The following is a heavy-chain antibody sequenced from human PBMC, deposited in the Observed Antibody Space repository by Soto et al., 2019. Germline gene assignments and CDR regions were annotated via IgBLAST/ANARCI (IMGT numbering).Heavy chain of an antibody. Sequence: SETLSLACTVSVGSISSYYWSWIRQPPGKGLDWIGYIYYSGSTNYNPSLKSRVTISVDTSKNQFSLKLSSVTAADTAVYYCAREQLLYDYVWGSYRSMAGMDVWGQGTTVTVSS. V-gene: IGHV4-59*01. J-gene: IGHJ6*01. CDR3: AREQLLYDYVWGSYRSMAGMDV. D-gene: IGHD3-16*02. CDR1: VGSISSYY. CDR2: IYYSGST.